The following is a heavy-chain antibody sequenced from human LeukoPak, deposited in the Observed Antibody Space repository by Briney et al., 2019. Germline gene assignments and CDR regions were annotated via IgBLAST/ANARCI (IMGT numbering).Heavy chain of an antibody. Sequence: SETLSLTCIVSGGSISSYYWSWMRQPPGKGLEWIGYINYSGSTNYNSSLKSRVTISVDTSKNQFSLKLSSVTAADTAVYYCARGIYSSSWLPYFDYWGQGTLVTVSS. J-gene: IGHJ4*02. V-gene: IGHV4-59*01. CDR3: ARGIYSSSWLPYFDY. CDR2: INYSGST. D-gene: IGHD6-13*01. CDR1: GGSISSYY.